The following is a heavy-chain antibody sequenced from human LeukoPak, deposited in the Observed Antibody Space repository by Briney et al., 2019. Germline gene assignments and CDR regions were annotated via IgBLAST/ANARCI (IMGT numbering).Heavy chain of an antibody. D-gene: IGHD2-2*01. J-gene: IGHJ4*02. CDR3: ARGGCSTTSCYHFDS. CDR2: INPSAGGT. Sequence: GASVKVSCKASGYTFTSYYIHWVRQAPGQGLEWMRLINPSAGGTSYAQKFQDRVTMTRDMSTTTVYLGLNSLRSEDTAVYYCARGGCSTTSCYHFDSWGQRTLVTVSS. CDR1: GYTFTSYY. V-gene: IGHV1-46*01.